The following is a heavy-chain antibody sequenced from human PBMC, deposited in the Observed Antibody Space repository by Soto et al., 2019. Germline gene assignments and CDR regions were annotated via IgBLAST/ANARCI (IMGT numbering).Heavy chain of an antibody. CDR3: ARERTAMAPCYFDY. CDR2: LYYTGYT. CDR1: GASVTSGGFY. D-gene: IGHD5-18*01. V-gene: IGHV4-31*03. Sequence: QVQLQESGPGLVKPSQTLSLTCTVSGASVTSGGFYWTWIRQYPGKGLEWIGYLYYTGYTYYTTSLKSRVTISLDMSENQFSLKLSSVTAADTAVYYCARERTAMAPCYFDYWGQGTLVTVSS. J-gene: IGHJ4*02.